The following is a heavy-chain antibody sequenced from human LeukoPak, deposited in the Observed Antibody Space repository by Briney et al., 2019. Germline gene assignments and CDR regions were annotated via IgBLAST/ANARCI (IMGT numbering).Heavy chain of an antibody. CDR2: IYYSGST. CDR3: ARVDPEDIVVVPAATFDY. Sequence: SETLSLTCTVSGGSISSYYWSWIRQPPGKGLEWIGYIYYSGSTNYNPSLKSRVTISVDTSKNQFSLKLSSVTAADTAVYYCARVDPEDIVVVPAATFDYWGQGTLVTVSS. V-gene: IGHV4-59*01. CDR1: GGSISSYY. J-gene: IGHJ4*02. D-gene: IGHD2-2*01.